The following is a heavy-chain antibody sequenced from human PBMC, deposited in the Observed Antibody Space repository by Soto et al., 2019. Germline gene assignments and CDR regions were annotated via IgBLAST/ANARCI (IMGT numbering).Heavy chain of an antibody. Sequence: SVKVSCKASGGTFSSYAISWVRQAPGQGLEWMGGIIPIFGTANYAQKFQGRVTITADESTSTAYMELSSLRSEDTAVYYCARVTTTAGRRSYYYYGMDGWGQGTTVTVSS. D-gene: IGHD4-4*01. CDR2: IIPIFGTA. J-gene: IGHJ6*02. V-gene: IGHV1-69*13. CDR1: GGTFSSYA. CDR3: ARVTTTAGRRSYYYYGMDG.